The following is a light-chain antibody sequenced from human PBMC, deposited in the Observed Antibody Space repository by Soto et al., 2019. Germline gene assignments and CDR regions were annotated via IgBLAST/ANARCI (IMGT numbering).Light chain of an antibody. V-gene: IGKV1-5*03. CDR2: EAA. CDR1: QYIHNY. Sequence: DIQMTQSPSTLSASVGDRVTITCRASQYIHNYLAWYQQKPGEAPKLLIYEAANLESGVPSRFSGSENGTEFTLTITSLQPDDFATYYCQQSNNYPWTFGQGTRVEI. J-gene: IGKJ1*01. CDR3: QQSNNYPWT.